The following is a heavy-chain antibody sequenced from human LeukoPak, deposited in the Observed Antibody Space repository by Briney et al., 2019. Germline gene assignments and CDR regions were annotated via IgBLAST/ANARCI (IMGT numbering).Heavy chain of an antibody. CDR1: GYNFSSYW. D-gene: IGHD3-22*01. J-gene: IGHJ3*02. V-gene: IGHV5-51*01. Sequence: GESLKISCKGSGYNFSSYWIGWVRQMPGKGLEWMGMIYPGDSDTRNSPSFQGQVTMSADKSISTANLQWSTLKASDTAMYYCARRAFYYDSSGYLAFDIWGQGTMVTVSS. CDR3: ARRAFYYDSSGYLAFDI. CDR2: IYPGDSDT.